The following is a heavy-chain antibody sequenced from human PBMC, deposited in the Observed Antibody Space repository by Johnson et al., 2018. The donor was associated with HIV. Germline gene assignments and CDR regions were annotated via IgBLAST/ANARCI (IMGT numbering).Heavy chain of an antibody. D-gene: IGHD6-13*01. Sequence: VQLVESGGGLVQPGGSLRLSCAASGFTFSSYAMHWVRQAPGKGLEYVSAISSNGGSTYYANSVKGRFTISRDNSKNTLYLQMGSLRAEDMAVYYCATSTVRDSSSGYHLGMAFDIWGQGTMVTVSS. CDR3: ATSTVRDSSSGYHLGMAFDI. V-gene: IGHV3-64*01. CDR2: ISSNGGST. CDR1: GFTFSSYA. J-gene: IGHJ3*02.